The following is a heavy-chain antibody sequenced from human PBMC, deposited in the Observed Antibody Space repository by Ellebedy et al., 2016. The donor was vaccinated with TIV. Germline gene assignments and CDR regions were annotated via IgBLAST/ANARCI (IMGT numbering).Heavy chain of an antibody. J-gene: IGHJ4*02. D-gene: IGHD3-22*01. V-gene: IGHV3-21*04. CDR1: VFTFNS. Sequence: ETLSLXXAASVFTFNSMNWVRQAPGKGLEWVSSINSDGNYIYYADSVKGRFTISRDNAKNSLYLQMNSLRAEDTAVYYCAKHTIVVLITSFDYWGQGTLVTVSS. CDR3: AKHTIVVLITSFDY. CDR2: INSDGNYI.